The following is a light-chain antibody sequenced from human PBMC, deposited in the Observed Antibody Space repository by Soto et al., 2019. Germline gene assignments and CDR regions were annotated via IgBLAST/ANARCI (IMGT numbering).Light chain of an antibody. CDR1: SSDVGSYNY. Sequence: QSALTQPASVSGSPGQSITISCTGTSSDVGSYNYVSWYQQYPGKAPKLMIYDVSNRPSGVSYRFSGSKSGNTASLTISGLQADDEADYYCSSYTTRSTHVVFGGGTKLTVL. CDR2: DVS. J-gene: IGLJ2*01. CDR3: SSYTTRSTHVV. V-gene: IGLV2-14*01.